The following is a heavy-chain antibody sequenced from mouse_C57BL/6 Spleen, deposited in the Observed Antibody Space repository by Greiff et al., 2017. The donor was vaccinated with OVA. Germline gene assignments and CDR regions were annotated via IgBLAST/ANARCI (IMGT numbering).Heavy chain of an antibody. CDR2: ISSGGSYT. D-gene: IGHD1-1*02. J-gene: IGHJ4*01. CDR3: ARQKGGGSTMDY. Sequence: EVQLQESGGDLVKPGGSLKLSCAASGFTFSSYGMSWVRQTPDKRLEWVATISSGGSYTYYPDSVKGRFTISRDNAKNTLYLQMSSLKSEDTAMYYCARQKGGGSTMDYWGQGTSVTVSS. V-gene: IGHV5-6*01. CDR1: GFTFSSYG.